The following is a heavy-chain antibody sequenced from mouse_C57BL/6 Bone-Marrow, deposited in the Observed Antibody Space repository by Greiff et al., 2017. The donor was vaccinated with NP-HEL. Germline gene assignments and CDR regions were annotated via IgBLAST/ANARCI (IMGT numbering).Heavy chain of an antibody. CDR2: IYPRDGST. Sequence: QVQLQQSDAELVKPGASVKISCKVSGYTFPDHTIHWMKQRPEQGLEWIGYIYPRDGSTKYNEKFKGKATLTADKSSSTAYMQLNSLTSEDSAVYFCAREGVYYYGSSLAWFAYWGQGTLVTVSA. J-gene: IGHJ3*01. V-gene: IGHV1-78*01. CDR1: GYTFPDHT. D-gene: IGHD1-1*01. CDR3: AREGVYYYGSSLAWFAY.